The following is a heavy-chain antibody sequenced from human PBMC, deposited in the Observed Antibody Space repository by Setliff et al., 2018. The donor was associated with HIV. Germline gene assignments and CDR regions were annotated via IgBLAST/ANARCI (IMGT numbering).Heavy chain of an antibody. D-gene: IGHD6-13*01. CDR2: ISGGGTTI. CDR1: GFTFNNYY. V-gene: IGHV3-11*04. Sequence: GGSLRLSCAASGFTFNNYYMSWIRQAPGKGLEWLAYISGGGTTIYYADSVRGRFTISRDNAKESLFLQMNSLRAEDTAVYYCAKPSSSWDGGFFDPWGRGTLVTVSS. J-gene: IGHJ5*02. CDR3: AKPSSSWDGGFFDP.